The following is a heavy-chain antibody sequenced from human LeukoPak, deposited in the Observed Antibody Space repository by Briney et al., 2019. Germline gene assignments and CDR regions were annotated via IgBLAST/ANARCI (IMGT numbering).Heavy chain of an antibody. Sequence: APVKVSCKASGYSFTSHVIHWLRQAPGQRFEWMGWIGGGSGRTNYSQTFQDRVTITRDTSATTCYMEMSSLRYEDTAIFYCARGYYYDSSGYYFDSWGQGTLVTVSS. CDR3: ARGYYYDSSGYYFDS. J-gene: IGHJ4*02. D-gene: IGHD3-22*01. CDR1: GYSFTSHV. V-gene: IGHV1-3*01. CDR2: IGGGSGRT.